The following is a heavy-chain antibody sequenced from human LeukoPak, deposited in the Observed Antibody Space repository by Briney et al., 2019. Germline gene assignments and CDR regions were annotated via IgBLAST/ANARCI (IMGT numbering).Heavy chain of an antibody. CDR2: MSGSGGST. CDR1: GFTFSSYA. CDR3: AKDRGDTYYYGSNTYTTEWFDP. V-gene: IGHV3-23*01. J-gene: IGHJ5*02. Sequence: GGSLRLSCAASGFTFSSYAMSWVRQAPGKGLEWVSGMSGSGGSTFYADSVKGRFSISRDNSKNTLYLQMNSLRAEDTAVYYCAKDRGDTYYYGSNTYTTEWFDPWGQGTLVTVSS. D-gene: IGHD3-22*01.